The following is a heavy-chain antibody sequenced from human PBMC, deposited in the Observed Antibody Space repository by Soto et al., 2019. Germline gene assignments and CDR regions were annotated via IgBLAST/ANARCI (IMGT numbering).Heavy chain of an antibody. CDR2: ISGSGGST. Sequence: GSLRLTCAASGFTFSSYSMSWVRQAPGKGLEWVSAISGSGGSTYYADSVKGRFTISRDNSKNTLYLQMNSLRAEDTAVYYCAKDPSVIAVAPEYFDDWGQGTLVPVSS. CDR3: AKDPSVIAVAPEYFDD. V-gene: IGHV3-23*01. D-gene: IGHD6-19*01. J-gene: IGHJ4*02. CDR1: GFTFSSYS.